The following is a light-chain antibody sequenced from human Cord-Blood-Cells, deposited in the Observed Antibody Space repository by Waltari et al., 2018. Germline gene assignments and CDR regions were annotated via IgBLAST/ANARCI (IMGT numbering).Light chain of an antibody. J-gene: IGKJ3*01. CDR2: GAS. CDR3: QQYGSSPAL. Sequence: DIVLTQSPGTLSLSPGERDTLSCRASQSVSSSYLAWYQQKPGQAPRLLIYGASSRATGIPDRFSGSGSGTDFTLTISRLEPEDFAVYYCQQYGSSPALFGPGTKVDIK. V-gene: IGKV3-20*01. CDR1: QSVSSSY.